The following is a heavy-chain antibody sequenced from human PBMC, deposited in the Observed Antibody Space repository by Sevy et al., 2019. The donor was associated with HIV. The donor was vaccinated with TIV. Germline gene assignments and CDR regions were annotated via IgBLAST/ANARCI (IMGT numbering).Heavy chain of an antibody. CDR1: GGSVSSGSYY. Sequence: SETLSLTCTVSGGSVSSGSYYWSWIRQPPGKGLEWIGYIYYSGSTNYNPSLKSRVTISVDTSKNQFSQKLSSVTAADTAVYYCARGWYYYGSGSYYRRAFDIWGQGTMVTVSS. CDR2: IYYSGST. CDR3: ARGWYYYGSGSYYRRAFDI. D-gene: IGHD3-10*01. V-gene: IGHV4-61*01. J-gene: IGHJ3*02.